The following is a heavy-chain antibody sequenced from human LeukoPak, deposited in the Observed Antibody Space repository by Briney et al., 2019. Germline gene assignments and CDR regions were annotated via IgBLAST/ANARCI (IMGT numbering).Heavy chain of an antibody. CDR3: ARAEHYYDSGDY. CDR1: GFTFSSYS. V-gene: IGHV3-21*01. CDR2: ISSSSSYI. J-gene: IGHJ4*02. D-gene: IGHD3-22*01. Sequence: PGGSLRLSCAASGFTFSSYSMNWVRQAPGKGLEWVSSISSSSSYIYYADSVKGRFTISRDNAKNSLYLQMNSLRAEDTAVYYCARAEHYYDSGDYWGQGTLVTVSS.